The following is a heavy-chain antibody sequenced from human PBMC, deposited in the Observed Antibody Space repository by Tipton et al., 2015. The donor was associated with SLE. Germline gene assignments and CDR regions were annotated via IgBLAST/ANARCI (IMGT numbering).Heavy chain of an antibody. J-gene: IGHJ4*02. D-gene: IGHD3-16*01. CDR1: GGSFSAYY. CDR2: INHSGST. Sequence: TLSLTCAVYGGSFSAYYWSWIRQPPGKGLEWIGEINHSGSTNYNPSLKSRVTISVDTSKNQFSLKLSSVTAADTAVYYCAPNDALGGYWGQGTLVTVSS. CDR3: APNDALGGY. V-gene: IGHV4-34*01.